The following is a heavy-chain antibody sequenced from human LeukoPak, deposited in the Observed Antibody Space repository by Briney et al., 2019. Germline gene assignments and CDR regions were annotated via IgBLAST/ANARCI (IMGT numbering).Heavy chain of an antibody. CDR2: ISAYNGKT. D-gene: IGHD3-10*01. CDR3: ASYGSGSYYNFSNEYFQH. V-gene: IGHV1-18*01. CDR1: GYTFSSDG. J-gene: IGHJ1*01. Sequence: ASVKVSRKASGYTFSSDGISWGRAAPGQGLGWVGWISAYNGKTNYAQTLQGRVTMTTDTSTSTAYMELRSLRSDDTAVYYCASYGSGSYYNFSNEYFQHWGQGTLVTVSS.